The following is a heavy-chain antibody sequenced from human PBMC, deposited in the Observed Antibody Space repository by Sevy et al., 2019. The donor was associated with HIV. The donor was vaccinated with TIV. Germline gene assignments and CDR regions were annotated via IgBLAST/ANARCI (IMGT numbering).Heavy chain of an antibody. CDR1: GGSISSSSYY. V-gene: IGHV4-39*01. Sequence: SETLSLTCTVSGGSISSSSYYWGWIRQPPGKGLEWIGSIYYSGSTYYNPSLKSRVTISEDTSKNQFSLKLSSVTAADTAVYYCARRRSREKGPDPWGQGTLVTVSS. CDR2: IYYSGST. CDR3: ARRRSREKGPDP. D-gene: IGHD4-17*01. J-gene: IGHJ5*02.